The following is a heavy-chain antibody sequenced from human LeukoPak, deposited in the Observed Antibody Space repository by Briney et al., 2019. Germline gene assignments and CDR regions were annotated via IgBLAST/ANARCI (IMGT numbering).Heavy chain of an antibody. CDR2: ISSSSSYT. D-gene: IGHD4-11*01. CDR3: ARAPHYSDYGPYYYGMDV. J-gene: IGHJ6*02. Sequence: GGSLRLSCAASGFTFSDYYMSWIRQAPGKGLEWVSYISSSSSYTNYADSVKGRFTISRDNAKNSLYLQMNSLRAEDTAVYYCARAPHYSDYGPYYYGMDVWGQGTTVTVSS. V-gene: IGHV3-11*06. CDR1: GFTFSDYY.